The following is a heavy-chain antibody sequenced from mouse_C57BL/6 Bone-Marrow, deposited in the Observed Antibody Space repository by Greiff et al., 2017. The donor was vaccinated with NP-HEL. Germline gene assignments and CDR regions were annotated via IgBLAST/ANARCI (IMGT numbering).Heavy chain of an antibody. CDR1: GYTFTSYW. CDR2: IHPNSGST. V-gene: IGHV1-64*01. J-gene: IGHJ4*01. Sequence: QVQLQQPGAELVKPGASVKLSCKASGYTFTSYWMHWVKQRPGQGLAWIGMIHPNSGSTNYNATFKSKATLTVDKSSSTAYLQLSSLTSEDSAVYYCARELLWLRRRDYYAMDYWGQGTSVTVTS. CDR3: ARELLWLRRRDYYAMDY. D-gene: IGHD2-2*01.